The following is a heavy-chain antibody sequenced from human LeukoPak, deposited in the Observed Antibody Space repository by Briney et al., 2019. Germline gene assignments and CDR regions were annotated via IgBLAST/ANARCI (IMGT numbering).Heavy chain of an antibody. Sequence: PGGSLRLSCVASAFSFTAYGIHWVRQAPGKGLEWVAFIRNDGSDKYYTDSVKGRFTISRDNSKNTLYLQMSSLRVEDTAVYFCAKLGFGETSDYWGQGTLVTVSS. V-gene: IGHV3-30*02. CDR2: IRNDGSDK. D-gene: IGHD3-10*01. CDR3: AKLGFGETSDY. J-gene: IGHJ4*02. CDR1: AFSFTAYG.